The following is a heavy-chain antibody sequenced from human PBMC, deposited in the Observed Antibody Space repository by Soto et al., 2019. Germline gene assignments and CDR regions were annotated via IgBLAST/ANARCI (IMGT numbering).Heavy chain of an antibody. CDR3: TRVGGYYGDYPNLDY. CDR1: GYFIRSGSY. D-gene: IGHD4-17*01. Sequence: SETLSLICTVSGYFIRSGSYWAWIRQPPGKGPEWIASIYHGGTTFYHPSLKSRVTLSLGTSRNQLSLKLSSVTAADTAVYYCTRVGGYYGDYPNLDYWGPGTLVTVS. CDR2: IYHGGTT. J-gene: IGHJ4*02. V-gene: IGHV4-38-2*02.